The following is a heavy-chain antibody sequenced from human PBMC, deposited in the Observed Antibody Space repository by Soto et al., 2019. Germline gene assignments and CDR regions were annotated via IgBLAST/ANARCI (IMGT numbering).Heavy chain of an antibody. CDR2: LYHSRIT. V-gene: IGHV4-31*03. D-gene: IGHD3-10*01. CDR3: ASFHYISSGGFDP. CDR1: GGSINSCCYF. J-gene: IGHJ5*02. Sequence: QVQLQESGPGLVKPSHTLSLTCRVSGGSINSCCYFWGGIRQHPGIGLECIGYLYHSRITYYNPSPESRVTTTVDSSKNALSQQPRLVTAAATAVYFGASFHYISSGGFDPWGQGTLVTVSS.